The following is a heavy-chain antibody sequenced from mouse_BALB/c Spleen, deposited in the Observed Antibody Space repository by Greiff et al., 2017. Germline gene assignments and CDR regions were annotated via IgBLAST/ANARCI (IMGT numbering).Heavy chain of an antibody. Sequence: EVKLQQSGPELVKPGASVKISCKTSGYTFTEYTMHWVKQSHGKSLEWIGGINPNNGGTSYNQKFKGKATLTVDKSSSTAYMELRSLTSEDSAVYYCARGGINYYGSESFAYWGQGTLVTVSA. D-gene: IGHD1-1*01. CDR1: GYTFTEYT. CDR2: INPNNGGT. J-gene: IGHJ3*01. V-gene: IGHV1-26*01. CDR3: ARGGINYYGSESFAY.